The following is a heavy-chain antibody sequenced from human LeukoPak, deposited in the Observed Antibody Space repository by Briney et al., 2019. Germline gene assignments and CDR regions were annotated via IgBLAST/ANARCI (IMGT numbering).Heavy chain of an antibody. V-gene: IGHV3-21*01. Sequence: GGSLRLSCAASGFTFSSHGMSWVRQAPGKGLEWVSSISSSSSDIYYADSVKGRFTISRDNAKNSLYLQMNSLRAEDTAVYYCARRGYYDSSGYDYWGQGTLVTVSS. J-gene: IGHJ4*02. CDR2: ISSSSSDI. CDR1: GFTFSSHG. D-gene: IGHD3-22*01. CDR3: ARRGYYDSSGYDY.